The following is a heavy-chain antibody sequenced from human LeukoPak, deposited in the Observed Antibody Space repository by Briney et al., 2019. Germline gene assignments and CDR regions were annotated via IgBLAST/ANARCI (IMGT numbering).Heavy chain of an antibody. Sequence: SETLSLTCTVSGGSLSSYYWSWLRQPPGEGLEWIGYIYYSGSTDYNPSLKSRVTISVDTSKNQFSLKLSSVTAADTAVYYCARLGVAEGSDAFDIWGQGTMVTVSS. CDR2: IYYSGST. CDR3: ARLGVAEGSDAFDI. J-gene: IGHJ3*02. CDR1: GGSLSSYY. D-gene: IGHD2-15*01. V-gene: IGHV4-59*08.